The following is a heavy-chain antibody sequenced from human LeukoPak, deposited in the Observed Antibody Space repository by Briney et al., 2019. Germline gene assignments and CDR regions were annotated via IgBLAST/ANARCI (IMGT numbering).Heavy chain of an antibody. Sequence: TSETLSLTCTVSGGSISSYYWSWIRQPPGKGLEWIGYIYYSGSTNYNPSLKSRVTISVDTSKNQFSLKLSSVTAADTAVYYCARHACYSSSWELDAFDIWAQGTMVTVSS. CDR3: ARHACYSSSWELDAFDI. CDR2: IYYSGST. V-gene: IGHV4-59*08. D-gene: IGHD6-13*01. J-gene: IGHJ3*02. CDR1: GGSISSYY.